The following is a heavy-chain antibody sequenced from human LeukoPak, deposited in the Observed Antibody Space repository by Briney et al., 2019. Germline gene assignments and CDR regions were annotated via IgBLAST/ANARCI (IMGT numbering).Heavy chain of an antibody. J-gene: IGHJ6*03. V-gene: IGHV1-8*01. CDR2: MNPNSGNT. CDR3: ARGSRVTIFGVVIKYYYYYMDV. CDR1: GYTFTSYD. D-gene: IGHD3-3*01. Sequence: ASVKVSCKASGYTFTSYDINWVRQATGQGLEWMGWMNPNSGNTGYAQKFQGRVTMTRNTSISTAYMELSSLRSEDTAVYYCARGSRVTIFGVVIKYYYYYMDVWGQGTTVTVSS.